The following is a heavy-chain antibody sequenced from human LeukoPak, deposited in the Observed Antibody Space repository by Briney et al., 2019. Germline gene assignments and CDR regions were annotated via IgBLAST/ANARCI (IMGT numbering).Heavy chain of an antibody. J-gene: IGHJ4*02. D-gene: IGHD5-24*01. CDR2: INPSAGST. V-gene: IGHV1-46*01. CDR1: GYTFTSYY. Sequence: GASVKVSCKASGYTFTSYYMHWVRQAPGQGLEWMGIINPSAGSTSYAQKFQGRVTMTRDMSTSTVYMELSSLRSEDTAVYYCATSQEMATIQFDYWGQGTLVTVSS. CDR3: ATSQEMATIQFDY.